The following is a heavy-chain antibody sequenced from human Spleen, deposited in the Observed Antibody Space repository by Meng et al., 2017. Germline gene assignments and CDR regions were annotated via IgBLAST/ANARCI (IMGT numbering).Heavy chain of an antibody. D-gene: IGHD4-11*01. CDR3: ARGPTTMAHDFDY. Sequence: QGQLQQWGAGLLKPSETLSLTCVVSGGSFSDYYWSWIRQPPGKGLEWIGEINHSGNTNYNPSLESRATISVDTSQNNLSLKLSSVTAADSAVYYCARGPTTMAHDFDYWGQGTLVTVSS. CDR2: INHSGNT. J-gene: IGHJ4*02. V-gene: IGHV4-34*01. CDR1: GGSFSDYY.